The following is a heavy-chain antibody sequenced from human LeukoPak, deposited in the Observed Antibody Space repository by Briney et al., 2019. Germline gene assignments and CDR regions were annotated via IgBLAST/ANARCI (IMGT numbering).Heavy chain of an antibody. J-gene: IGHJ3*02. D-gene: IGHD4-17*01. CDR2: ISGNTANT. CDR1: EFTFSGYG. CDR3: AKDPNGDYIGTFDM. V-gene: IGHV3-23*01. Sequence: GGSLRLSCAASEFTFSGYGMSWVRQAPGKGLEWVSWISGNTANTYYADSVQGRFSISRDNSKNTLYLQMYSLRAEDTAIYYCAKDPNGDYIGTFDMWGQGTMVTVSS.